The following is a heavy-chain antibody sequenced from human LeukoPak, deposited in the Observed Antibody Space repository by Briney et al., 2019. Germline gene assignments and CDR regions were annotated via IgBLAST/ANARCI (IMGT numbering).Heavy chain of an antibody. CDR3: AREHSSSRRGMDV. J-gene: IGHJ6*03. Sequence: SQTLSLTCTVSGGSISSGSYYWSWIRQPAGKGLEWIGRTYTSGSTNYNPSLKSRVTISVDTSKNQFSLKLSSVTAADTAVYCCAREHSSSRRGMDVWGKGTTVTVSS. CDR2: TYTSGST. CDR1: GGSISSGSYY. V-gene: IGHV4-61*02. D-gene: IGHD6-13*01.